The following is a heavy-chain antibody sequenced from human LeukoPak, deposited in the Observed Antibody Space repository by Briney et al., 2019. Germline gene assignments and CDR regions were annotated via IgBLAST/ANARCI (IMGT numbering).Heavy chain of an antibody. CDR1: GGSIGSYY. V-gene: IGHV4-4*07. Sequence: SETLPLTCTVSGGSIGSYYWSWIRQPAGKGLEWIGRIYTSGSTNYNPSLKSRVTMSVDTSKNQFSLKLSSVTAADTAVYYCAREDSSGYYEPFDYWGQGTLVTVSS. J-gene: IGHJ4*02. CDR2: IYTSGST. CDR3: AREDSSGYYEPFDY. D-gene: IGHD3-22*01.